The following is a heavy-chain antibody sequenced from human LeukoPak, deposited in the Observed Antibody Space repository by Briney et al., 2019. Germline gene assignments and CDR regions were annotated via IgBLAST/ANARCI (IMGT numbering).Heavy chain of an antibody. CDR3: ARGPRIQLWLPPIDY. V-gene: IGHV4-4*02. CDR1: GDSINSLDL. Sequence: SGTLSLTCTVSGDSINSLDLWSWVRQPPGKGLEWIGEINHSGSTNYNPSLKSRVTISVDTSKNQFSLKLSSVTAADTAVYYCARGPRIQLWLPPIDYWGQGTLVTVSS. CDR2: INHSGST. J-gene: IGHJ4*02. D-gene: IGHD5-18*01.